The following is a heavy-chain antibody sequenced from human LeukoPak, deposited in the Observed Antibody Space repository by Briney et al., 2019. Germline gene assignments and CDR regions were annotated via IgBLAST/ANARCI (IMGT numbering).Heavy chain of an antibody. CDR3: AREDYDSSGYYSDWFDP. CDR2: INHSGST. J-gene: IGHJ5*02. CDR1: GGSFSGYY. D-gene: IGHD3-22*01. V-gene: IGHV4-34*01. Sequence: SETLSLTCAVYGGSFSGYYWSWIRQPPGKGLEWIGEINHSGSTNYNPSLKSRVTISVDTSKNQFPLKLSSVTAADTAVYYCAREDYDSSGYYSDWFDPWGQGTLVTVSS.